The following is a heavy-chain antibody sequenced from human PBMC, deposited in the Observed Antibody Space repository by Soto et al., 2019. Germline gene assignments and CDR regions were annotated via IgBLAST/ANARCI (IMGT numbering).Heavy chain of an antibody. CDR3: ARASGRSWYNWFDP. D-gene: IGHD6-13*01. J-gene: IGHJ5*02. V-gene: IGHV1-69*01. Sequence: QVQLVQSGAEVKKPGSSVTVSCKASGGNFSNYGISWVRQAPGQGLEYMGGIVPLFGTTNYAHKFRGRVTITADESTSTVYMEVSSLRSEDTAVYFWARASGRSWYNWFDPWGQGTLVTFST. CDR2: IVPLFGTT. CDR1: GGNFSNYG.